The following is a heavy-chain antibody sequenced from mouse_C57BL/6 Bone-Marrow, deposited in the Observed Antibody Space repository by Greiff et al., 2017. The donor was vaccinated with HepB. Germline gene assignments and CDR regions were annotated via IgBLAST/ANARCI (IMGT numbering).Heavy chain of an antibody. D-gene: IGHD1-1*01. CDR2: ISSASSSI. V-gene: IGHV5-17*02. Sequence: EVKLVESGGGLVQPGGSRKLSCAASGFTFSSFGLHWVRQAPDKGLEWVAYISSASSSIYYADTVKGRFTISRDNPKNTLFLQITSLRSEDTARYYCARSYFGRSKACDYWGQGAAPTVSS. J-gene: IGHJ2*01. CDR3: ARSYFGRSKACDY. CDR1: GFTFSSFG.